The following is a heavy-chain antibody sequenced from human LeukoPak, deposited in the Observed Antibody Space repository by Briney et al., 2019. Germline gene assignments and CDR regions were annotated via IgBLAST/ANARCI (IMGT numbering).Heavy chain of an antibody. V-gene: IGHV1-3*01. Sequence: ASVKVSCKASGYTFTSYAMHWVRQAPGQRLEWMGWINAGNGNTKYSQKFQGRVTITRDTSASAAYMELSSLGSEDTAVYYCASDYGALTGAFDIWGQGTMVTVSS. J-gene: IGHJ3*02. CDR1: GYTFTSYA. CDR2: INAGNGNT. D-gene: IGHD4-17*01. CDR3: ASDYGALTGAFDI.